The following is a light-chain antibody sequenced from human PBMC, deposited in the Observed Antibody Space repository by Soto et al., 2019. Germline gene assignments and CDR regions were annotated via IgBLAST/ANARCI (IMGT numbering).Light chain of an antibody. CDR1: SSDVGLYNY. CDR3: NSYTSSGTYV. J-gene: IGLJ1*01. Sequence: QSVLTQPASVSGSPGQSITISCTGTSSDVGLYNYVSWYRHLPGKAPELIIYDVSNRPSGVSNRFSGSKSANTASLTISGLQAEYEADYYCNSYTSSGTYVFGXGTRSPS. V-gene: IGLV2-14*03. CDR2: DVS.